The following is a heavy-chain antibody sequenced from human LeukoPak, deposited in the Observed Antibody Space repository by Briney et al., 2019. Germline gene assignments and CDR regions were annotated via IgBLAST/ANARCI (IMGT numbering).Heavy chain of an antibody. J-gene: IGHJ4*02. CDR3: ARQSRGIAVAGLDY. CDR2: IYYNGST. V-gene: IGHV4-59*08. Sequence: SETLSLTCIVSGGSISSYYWTWIRQPPGKGLEWIGYIYYNGSTNYNPSLKSRVTISVDTSRNQFSLKLNSVTAADTAVYYCARQSRGIAVAGLDYWGQGILVTVSS. CDR1: GGSISSYY. D-gene: IGHD6-19*01.